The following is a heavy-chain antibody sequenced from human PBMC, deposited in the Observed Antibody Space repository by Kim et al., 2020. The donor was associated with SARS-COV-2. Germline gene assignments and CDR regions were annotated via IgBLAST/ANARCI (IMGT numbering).Heavy chain of an antibody. CDR3: ANSFTASALLDY. V-gene: IGHV3-33*06. J-gene: IGHJ4*02. Sequence: YYADSVKGEFTISRDNSKNTLYLQKTSPRAEGTAVYYCANSFTASALLDYWGQGTLVTVSS.